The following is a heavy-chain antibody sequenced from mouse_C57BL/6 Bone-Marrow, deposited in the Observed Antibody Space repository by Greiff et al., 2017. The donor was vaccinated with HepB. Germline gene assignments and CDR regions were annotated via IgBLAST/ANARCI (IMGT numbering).Heavy chain of an antibody. CDR3: ARGTTVVAKWYYAMDY. CDR2: IYWDEDK. Sequence: QVTLKVCGPGILQSSQTLSLTCSFSGFSLSTSGMGVSWIRQPSGKGLEWLAHIYWDEDKRYNPSLKSRRTISKDTSRNQVFLKITSVDTADTATYYCARGTTVVAKWYYAMDYWGQGTSVTVSS. V-gene: IGHV8-12*01. J-gene: IGHJ4*01. CDR1: GFSLSTSGMG. D-gene: IGHD1-1*01.